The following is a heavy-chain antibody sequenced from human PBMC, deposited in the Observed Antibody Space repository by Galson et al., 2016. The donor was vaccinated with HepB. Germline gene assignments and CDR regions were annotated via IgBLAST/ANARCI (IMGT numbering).Heavy chain of an antibody. V-gene: IGHV3-72*01. CDR3: ARTGLGDFDY. J-gene: IGHJ4*02. Sequence: SLRLSCAASGFTLSDYYMDWGRQAPGKGLEWVGRTRNRARSYTTDYGASVKGRFSISRDNSKRSVYLQMNGLKPEDTAVYYCARTGLGDFDYWGRGTLVTVSS. CDR1: GFTLSDYY. CDR2: TRNRARSYTT. D-gene: IGHD5/OR15-5a*01.